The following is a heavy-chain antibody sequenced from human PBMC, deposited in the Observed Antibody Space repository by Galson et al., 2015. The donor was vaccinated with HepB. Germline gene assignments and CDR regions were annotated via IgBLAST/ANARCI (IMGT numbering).Heavy chain of an antibody. CDR1: GFTFSSYS. V-gene: IGHV3-21*01. CDR3: ARDYDFWSGYPQDDAFDI. J-gene: IGHJ3*02. CDR2: ISSSSSYI. Sequence: LRLSCAASGFTFSSYSMNWVRQAPGKGLEWVSSISSSSSYIYYADSVKGRFTISRDNAKNSLYLQMNSLRAEDTAVYYCARDYDFWSGYPQDDAFDIWGQGTMVTVSS. D-gene: IGHD3-3*01.